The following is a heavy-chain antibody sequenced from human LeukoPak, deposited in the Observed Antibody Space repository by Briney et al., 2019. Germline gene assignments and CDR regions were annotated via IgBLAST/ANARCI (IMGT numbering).Heavy chain of an antibody. CDR2: IWYDGSKK. V-gene: IGHV3-33*01. CDR3: ARSPEPFDYGPYNWFDP. D-gene: IGHD4/OR15-4a*01. CDR1: GFAFSTFV. Sequence: GVSLRLSCAASGFAFSTFVMHWVRQAPGEGLEWVALIWYDGSKKYYADSVKGRFNISRDNPRTTLFLQMNSLRDGDTAVYYCARSPEPFDYGPYNWFDPWGQGTLVTVSS. J-gene: IGHJ5*02.